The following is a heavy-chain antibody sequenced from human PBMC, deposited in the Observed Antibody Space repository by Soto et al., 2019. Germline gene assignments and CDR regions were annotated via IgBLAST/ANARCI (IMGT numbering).Heavy chain of an antibody. V-gene: IGHV1-46*01. D-gene: IGHD1-26*01. Sequence: SVKVSCNSSVYTVTAFFMHWVRQAPGQGVEWMGVINPGYPAGRSTNYAQKFQGRVTMTTETSTSTVYMELRRLRSDDTAVYYCASEAIVAGATTGMDVWGQGTTVTVSS. CDR1: VYTVTAFF. CDR3: ASEAIVAGATTGMDV. CDR2: INPGYPAGRST. J-gene: IGHJ6*02.